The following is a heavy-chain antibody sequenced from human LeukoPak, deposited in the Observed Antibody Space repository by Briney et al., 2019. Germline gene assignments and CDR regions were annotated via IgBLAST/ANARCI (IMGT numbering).Heavy chain of an antibody. Sequence: YPGGSLRLSCTASGFTFGDYAMSWLRQAPGKGLEWVGFIRSKAYGGTTEYAASVKGRFTISRDDSKSIAYLQMNSLKTEDTAVYYCTRDLTGPFDYWGQGTLVTVSS. CDR1: GFTFGDYA. V-gene: IGHV3-49*03. J-gene: IGHJ4*02. D-gene: IGHD7-27*01. CDR2: IRSKAYGGTT. CDR3: TRDLTGPFDY.